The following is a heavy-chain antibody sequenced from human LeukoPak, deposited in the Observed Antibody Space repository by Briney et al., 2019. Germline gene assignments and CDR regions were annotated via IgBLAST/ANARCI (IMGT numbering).Heavy chain of an antibody. CDR1: GFTFSSYS. CDR2: ISSSSSYI. Sequence: GGSLRLSCAASGFTFSSYSMNWVRQAPGKGLEWVSSISSSSSYIYYADSVKGRFTISRDNAKNSLYLQMNSLRAEDTAVYYCXRDQGGSXXVVVPAAPGYYGMDVWGQGTTVTVSS. V-gene: IGHV3-21*01. D-gene: IGHD2-2*01. J-gene: IGHJ6*02. CDR3: XRDQGGSXXVVVPAAPGYYGMDV.